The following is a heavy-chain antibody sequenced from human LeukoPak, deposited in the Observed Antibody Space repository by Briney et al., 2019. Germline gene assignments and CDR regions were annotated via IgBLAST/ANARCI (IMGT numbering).Heavy chain of an antibody. D-gene: IGHD6-19*01. CDR3: ARHSVGTTGSSGSLEDFDL. J-gene: IGHJ2*01. Sequence: PSETLSLTCTVSGGSISSSSYYWGWIRQPPGKGLEWIGSIYYSGSTYYNPSLKSRVTISVDTSKNQFSLKLSSVTAADTAVYYCARHSVGTTGSSGSLEDFDLWGRGTLVTVSS. CDR2: IYYSGST. V-gene: IGHV4-39*01. CDR1: GGSISSSSYY.